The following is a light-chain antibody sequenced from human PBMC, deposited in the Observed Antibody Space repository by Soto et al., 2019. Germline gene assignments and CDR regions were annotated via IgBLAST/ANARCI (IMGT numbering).Light chain of an antibody. J-gene: IGKJ4*01. CDR1: QXXNXY. CDR3: QQRSDWPPLT. V-gene: IGKV3-11*01. CDR2: DAS. Sequence: DIVXTQFPATXXLSPGERATXXXXASQXXNXYLAWYQQKPGQPPRLLISDASNRATGTPARFSGSGSGTDFTLTISSLEAEDFAVYYCQQRSDWPPLTFGGGTKVEIK.